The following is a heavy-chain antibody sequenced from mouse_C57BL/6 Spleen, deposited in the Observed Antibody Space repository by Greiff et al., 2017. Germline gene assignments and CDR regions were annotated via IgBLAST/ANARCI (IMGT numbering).Heavy chain of an antibody. CDR2: ISGGGGNT. Sequence: EVMLVESGGGLVKPGGSLKLSCAASGFTFSSYTMSWVRQTPEKRLEWVATISGGGGNTYYPDSVKGRFTISRDNAKNTLYLQMSSLRSEDTALYYCARRIYGPFDYWGQGTTLTVSS. V-gene: IGHV5-9*01. CDR3: ARRIYGPFDY. CDR1: GFTFSSYT. J-gene: IGHJ2*01. D-gene: IGHD1-1*02.